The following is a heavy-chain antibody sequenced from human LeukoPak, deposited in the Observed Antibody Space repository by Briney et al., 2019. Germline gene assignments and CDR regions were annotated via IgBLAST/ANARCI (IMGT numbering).Heavy chain of an antibody. J-gene: IGHJ4*02. CDR3: EGGCSSTSCYPPDY. V-gene: IGHV4-39*01. CDR2: IYYSGST. D-gene: IGHD2-2*01. Sequence: SETLSLTCTVSGGSISSSSYYWGWIRQPPGKGLEWIGSIYYSGSTYYNPSLKSRVTISVDTSKNQFSLKLSSVTAADTAVYYCEGGCSSTSCYPPDYWGQGTLVTVSS. CDR1: GGSISSSSYY.